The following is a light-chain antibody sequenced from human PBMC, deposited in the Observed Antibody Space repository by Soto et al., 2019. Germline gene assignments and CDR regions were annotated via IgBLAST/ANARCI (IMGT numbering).Light chain of an antibody. CDR1: QSVSSS. V-gene: IGKV3-15*01. Sequence: VITHTPGTLDVSPGQIATLSCRASQSVSSSLAWYQQKPGQAPRLLIYGASTRATGIPARFSGSGSGTEFTLTISSLQSEDFAVYYCQQYNNWWTFGQGTKVDI. CDR3: QQYNNWWT. CDR2: GAS. J-gene: IGKJ1*01.